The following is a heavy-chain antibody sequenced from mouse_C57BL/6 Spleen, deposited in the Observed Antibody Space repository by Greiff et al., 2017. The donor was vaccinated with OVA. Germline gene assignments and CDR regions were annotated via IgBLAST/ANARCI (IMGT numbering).Heavy chain of an antibody. CDR1: GYTFTSYG. D-gene: IGHD2-4*01. CDR3: ARSLYDYDGRQGAY. CDR2: IYPRSGNT. Sequence: VQVVESGAELARPGASVKLSCKASGYTFTSYGISWVKQRTGQGLEWIGEIYPRSGNTYYNEKFKGKATLTADKSSSTAYMELRSLTSEDSAVYFCARSLYDYDGRQGAYWGQGTLVTVSA. J-gene: IGHJ3*01. V-gene: IGHV1-81*01.